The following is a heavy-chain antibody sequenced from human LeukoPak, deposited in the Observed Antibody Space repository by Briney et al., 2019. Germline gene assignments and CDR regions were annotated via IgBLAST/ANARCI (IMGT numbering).Heavy chain of an antibody. Sequence: ASVRVSFTASGYTFTVYYMHWVRQAPGQEGERMGWINPNGGGTNYAQKFQGRVTMTRDTSISTAYMELSRLRSDDTAVYYCARPGATTGYSSGWYSYWGQGTLVTVSS. CDR1: GYTFTVYY. D-gene: IGHD6-19*01. V-gene: IGHV1-2*02. CDR3: ARPGATTGYSSGWYSY. CDR2: INPNGGGT. J-gene: IGHJ4*02.